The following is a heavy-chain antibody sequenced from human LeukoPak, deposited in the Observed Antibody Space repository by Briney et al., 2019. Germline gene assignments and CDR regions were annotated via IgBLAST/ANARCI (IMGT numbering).Heavy chain of an antibody. D-gene: IGHD3-3*01. CDR3: AKDLSVIIGYYYYGMDV. CDR1: GFTFSSYG. CDR2: ISYDGSNK. J-gene: IGHJ6*02. V-gene: IGHV3-30*18. Sequence: GRSPRLSCAASGFTFSSYGMHWVRQAPGKGLEWVAVISYDGSNKYYAASVKGRFTISRDNSKNTLYLQMNSLRAEDTAVYYCAKDLSVIIGYYYYGMDVWGQGTTVTVSS.